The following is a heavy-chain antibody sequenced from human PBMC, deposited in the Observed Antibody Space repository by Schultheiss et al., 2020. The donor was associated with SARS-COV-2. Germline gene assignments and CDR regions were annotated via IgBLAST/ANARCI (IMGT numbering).Heavy chain of an antibody. D-gene: IGHD3-3*01. V-gene: IGHV4-39*07. CDR1: GFTFSSYS. Sequence: ESLKISCAASGFTFSSYSMNWVRQAPGKGLEWIGSIYYSGSTYYNPSLKSRVTISVDTSKNQFSLKLSSVTAADTAVYYCARIIRFLEWLFDYWGQGTLVTVSS. CDR3: ARIIRFLEWLFDY. CDR2: IYYSGST. J-gene: IGHJ4*02.